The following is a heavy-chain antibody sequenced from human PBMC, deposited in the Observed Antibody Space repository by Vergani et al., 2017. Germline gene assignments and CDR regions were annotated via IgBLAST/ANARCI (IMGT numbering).Heavy chain of an antibody. V-gene: IGHV4-31*03. Sequence: QLQLQESGPGLVKPSETLSLTCTVSGGSISSGGYYWSWIRQHPGKGLEWIGYIYYSGSTYYNPSLKSRVTISVDTSKNQFSLKLSSVTAADTAVYYCAREDYGDSFDAFDIWGQGTMVTVSS. J-gene: IGHJ3*02. CDR2: IYYSGST. D-gene: IGHD4-17*01. CDR1: GGSISSGGYY. CDR3: AREDYGDSFDAFDI.